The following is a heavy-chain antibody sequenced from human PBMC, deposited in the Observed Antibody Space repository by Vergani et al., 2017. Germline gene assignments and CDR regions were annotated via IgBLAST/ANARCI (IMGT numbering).Heavy chain of an antibody. CDR3: ASGVADWSGGSCYSLPFDY. D-gene: IGHD2-15*01. CDR1: GGTFSSYA. Sequence: QVQLVQSGAEVKKPGSSVKVSCKASGGTFSSYAISWVRQAPGQGLEWMGRIIPILGIANYAQKFQGRVTITADKSTSTAYMELSSLRSEDTAVYYCASGVADWSGGSCYSLPFDYWGQGTLVTVSS. V-gene: IGHV1-69*04. J-gene: IGHJ4*02. CDR2: IIPILGIA.